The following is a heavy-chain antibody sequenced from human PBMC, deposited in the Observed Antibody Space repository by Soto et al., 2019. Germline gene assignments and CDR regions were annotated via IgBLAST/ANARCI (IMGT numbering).Heavy chain of an antibody. Sequence: QVQLVESGGGVVQPGRSLRLSCAASGFTFSSYAMHWVRQAPGKGLEWVAVISYDGSNKYYADSVKGRFTISRDNSKNTLYLQMNSLRAEDTAVYYCARGGVYWDQGTLVTVSS. D-gene: IGHD3-10*01. J-gene: IGHJ4*02. CDR3: ARGGVY. CDR2: ISYDGSNK. V-gene: IGHV3-30-3*01. CDR1: GFTFSSYA.